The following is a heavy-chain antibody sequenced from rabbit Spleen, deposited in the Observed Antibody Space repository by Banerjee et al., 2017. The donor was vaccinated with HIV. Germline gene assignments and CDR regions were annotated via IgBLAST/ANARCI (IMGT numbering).Heavy chain of an antibody. V-gene: IGHV1S47*01. Sequence: QDQLVESGGGLVQPGGSLKLSCKASGFDFSSYGVSWVRQAPGKGLEWIGYIDPIFHITTYASWVNGRFSISRENTQNTVYLQLNSLTAADTATYFCVREVAARFNLWGPGTLVTVS. CDR3: VREVAARFNL. CDR2: IDPIFHIT. D-gene: IGHD4-1*01. J-gene: IGHJ4*01. CDR1: GFDFSSYG.